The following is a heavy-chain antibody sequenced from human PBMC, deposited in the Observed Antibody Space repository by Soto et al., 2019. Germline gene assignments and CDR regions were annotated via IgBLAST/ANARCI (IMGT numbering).Heavy chain of an antibody. V-gene: IGHV1-2*04. CDR1: GYTFTGYY. CDR2: INPNSGGT. CDR3: AREYYYDSRGQAFDI. J-gene: IGHJ3*02. D-gene: IGHD3-22*01. Sequence: ASVKVSCKASGYTFTGYYMHWVRQAPGQGLEWMGWINPNSGGTNYAQKFQGWVTMTRDTSISTAYMELSRLRSDDTAVYYCAREYYYDSRGQAFDIWGQGTMVTVSS.